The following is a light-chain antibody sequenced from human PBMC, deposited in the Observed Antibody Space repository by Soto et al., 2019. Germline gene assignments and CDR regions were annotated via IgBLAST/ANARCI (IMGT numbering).Light chain of an antibody. J-gene: IGKJ2*01. CDR1: QSVLYSSNNKNY. Sequence: DIVMTQSPDSLAVSLGERATINCKSSQSVLYSSNNKNYLAWYQQKPGQPPKLLIYWASTRESGVPDRFSGSGYGTDFTLTISSLQAEDVAVYYCHQYYSTPYTFGQVTKLEIK. CDR3: HQYYSTPYT. V-gene: IGKV4-1*01. CDR2: WAS.